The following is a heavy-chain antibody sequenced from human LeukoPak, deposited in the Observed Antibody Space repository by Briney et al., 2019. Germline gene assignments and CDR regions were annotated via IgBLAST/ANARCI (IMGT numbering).Heavy chain of an antibody. Sequence: GGSLRLSCAASGFTFDDYAMHWVRQAPGKGLEWVSGISWNSGSIGYADSVKGRFTISRDNAKNSLYLQMNSLRAEDTAVYYCAKPGYYDSSGYHEYLQHWGQGTLVTLSS. J-gene: IGHJ1*01. D-gene: IGHD3-22*01. CDR1: GFTFDDYA. V-gene: IGHV3-9*01. CDR2: ISWNSGSI. CDR3: AKPGYYDSSGYHEYLQH.